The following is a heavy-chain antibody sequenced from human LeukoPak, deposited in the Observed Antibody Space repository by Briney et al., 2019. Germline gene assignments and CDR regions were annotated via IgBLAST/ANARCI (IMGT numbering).Heavy chain of an antibody. V-gene: IGHV4-59*01. Sequence: SETLSLTCTVSGYSISSGYYWTWIRQPPGKGLEWIAYISYSGSTNYNPSLKSRVTISVDTSKNQFSLKLSSVTAADTAVYYCARWLGAFDYWGQGTLVTVSS. J-gene: IGHJ4*02. D-gene: IGHD6-19*01. CDR2: ISYSGST. CDR3: ARWLGAFDY. CDR1: GYSISSGYY.